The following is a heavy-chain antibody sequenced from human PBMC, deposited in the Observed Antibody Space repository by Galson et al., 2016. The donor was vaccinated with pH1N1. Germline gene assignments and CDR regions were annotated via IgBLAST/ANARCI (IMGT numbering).Heavy chain of an antibody. V-gene: IGHV3-30-3*01. CDR3: ARGKPFYYDSSGYYFDY. D-gene: IGHD3-22*01. CDR1: GFTFSTYA. J-gene: IGHJ4*02. CDR2: ILYDGSNK. Sequence: SLRLSCAASGFTFSTYALHWVRQAPGKGLDWVAVILYDGSNKNYADSMKGRFTTYRDNSKNTLYLQMNSLRAEDTAVYYCARGKPFYYDSSGYYFDYWGQGNLVTVSS.